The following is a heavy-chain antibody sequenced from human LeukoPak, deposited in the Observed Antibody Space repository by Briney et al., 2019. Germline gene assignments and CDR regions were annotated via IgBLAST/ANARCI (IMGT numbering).Heavy chain of an antibody. Sequence: SVKVSCKASGFTFTSSAVQWVRPARGQRLEWIGWIVVGRGKSNFAQKFQERVTITRDISTRTAYMDLSSLRSDDTAVYYCAADDLQQLSWGQGTLDTLSS. J-gene: IGHJ5*02. CDR2: IVVGRGKS. CDR3: AADDLQQLS. D-gene: IGHD6-13*01. V-gene: IGHV1-58*01. CDR1: GFTFTSSA.